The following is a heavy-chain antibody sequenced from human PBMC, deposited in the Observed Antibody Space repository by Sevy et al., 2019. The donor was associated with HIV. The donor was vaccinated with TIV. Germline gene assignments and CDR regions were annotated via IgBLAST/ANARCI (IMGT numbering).Heavy chain of an antibody. CDR2: LQFDGSSQ. Sequence: GGSLRLSCGASGFTFSYSGMHWVRRAPGKGLEWVAFLQFDGSSQYYADSVKGRFTIVRDNSKKTLYLEMNSLTTDDTAVYYCVKNTAAVGVGGFDYWGQGALVTVSS. CDR3: VKNTAAVGVGGFDY. CDR1: GFTFSYSG. D-gene: IGHD2-8*01. J-gene: IGHJ4*02. V-gene: IGHV3-30*02.